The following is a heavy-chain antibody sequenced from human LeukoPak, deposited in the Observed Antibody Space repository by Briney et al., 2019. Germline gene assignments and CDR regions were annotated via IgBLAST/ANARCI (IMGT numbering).Heavy chain of an antibody. CDR1: GFTFSSYS. J-gene: IGHJ1*01. CDR2: ISSGSKYI. V-gene: IGHV3-21*01. Sequence: GGSLRLSCADSGFTFSSYSMNWVRQAPGKGLEWVSSISSGSKYIYNADSVKGRFTISRDNAKNSLYLQMNSLRDEDTAVYYCARALSYSYGSMDFWGQRTLVIVSS. D-gene: IGHD5-18*01. CDR3: ARALSYSYGSMDF.